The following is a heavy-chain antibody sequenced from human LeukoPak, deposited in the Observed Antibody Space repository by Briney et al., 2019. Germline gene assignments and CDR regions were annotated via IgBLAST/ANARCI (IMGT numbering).Heavy chain of an antibody. CDR1: GFTFSSYE. CDR3: AVNYDLDH. D-gene: IGHD4-11*01. Sequence: PGGSLRLSCAASGFTFSSYEMNWVRQAPGKGLEWVSYISSSGRTIYYADSVQGRFTISRDNAKNSLYLQMNSLRAEDTAVYYCAVNYDLDHWGQGTLVTVSS. J-gene: IGHJ4*02. V-gene: IGHV3-48*03. CDR2: ISSSGRTI.